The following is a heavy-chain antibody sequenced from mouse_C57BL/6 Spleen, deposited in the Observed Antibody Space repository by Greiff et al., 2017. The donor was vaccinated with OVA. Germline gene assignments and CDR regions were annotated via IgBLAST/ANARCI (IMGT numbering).Heavy chain of an antibody. CDR2: IYPGNSDT. CDR3: TRVIYYDYDSGYYAMDY. CDR1: GYTFTSYW. V-gene: IGHV1-5*01. Sequence: EVQRVESGTVLARPGASVKMSCKTSGYTFTSYWMHWVKQRPGQGLEWIGAIYPGNSDTSYNQKFKGKAKLTAVTSASTAYMELSSLTNEDSAVYYCTRVIYYDYDSGYYAMDYWGQGTSVTVSS. J-gene: IGHJ4*01. D-gene: IGHD2-4*01.